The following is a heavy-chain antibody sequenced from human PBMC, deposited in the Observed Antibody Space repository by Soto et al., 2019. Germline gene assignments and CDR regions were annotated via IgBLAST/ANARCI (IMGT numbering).Heavy chain of an antibody. CDR2: IYPGDSES. V-gene: IGHV5-51*01. CDR1: GYTFISYW. Sequence: GESLKISCKGSGYTFISYWIGWVRQMPGKGLEWMGIIYPGDSESRYSPSFQGQVTISADKSISTAYLQWSSLKAPDTAMYYCARTTAPYGGNRGYYYYGMDVWGQGTTVTVSS. J-gene: IGHJ6*02. CDR3: ARTTAPYGGNRGYYYYGMDV. D-gene: IGHD2-15*01.